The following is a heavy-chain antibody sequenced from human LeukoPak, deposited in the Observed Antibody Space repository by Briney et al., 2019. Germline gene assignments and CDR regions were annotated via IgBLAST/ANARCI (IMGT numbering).Heavy chain of an antibody. V-gene: IGHV4-59*11. CDR3: ARMRGSGIDY. D-gene: IGHD3-10*01. Sequence: SETLSLTCTVSGGSISSHYWSWIRQPPGKGLEWIGYIYYSGSTNYNPSLKSRVTISVDTSKNQFSLKLSSVTAADTAVYYSARMRGSGIDYWGQGTLVTVSS. CDR2: IYYSGST. J-gene: IGHJ4*02. CDR1: GGSISSHY.